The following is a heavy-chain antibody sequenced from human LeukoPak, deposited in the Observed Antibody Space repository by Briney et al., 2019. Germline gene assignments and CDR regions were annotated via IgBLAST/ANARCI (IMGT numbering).Heavy chain of an antibody. V-gene: IGHV3-30*02. CDR1: GFTFSSYG. D-gene: IGHD1-26*01. Sequence: GGSLRLSCAASGFTFSSYGMHWVRQAPGKGLEWVAFIRYDGSNKYYADSVKGRFTISRDNSKNTLYLQMNSLRAEDTAVYYCAKVRGGATASGKAYYFDYWGQGTLVTVSS. CDR3: AKVRGGATASGKAYYFDY. J-gene: IGHJ4*02. CDR2: IRYDGSNK.